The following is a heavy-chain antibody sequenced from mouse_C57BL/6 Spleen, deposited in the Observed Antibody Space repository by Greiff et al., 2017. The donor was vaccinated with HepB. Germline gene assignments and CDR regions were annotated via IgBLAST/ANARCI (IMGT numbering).Heavy chain of an antibody. Sequence: VQLQQSGAELARPGASVKLSCKASGYTFTSYGISWVKQRTGQGLEWIGEIYPRSGNTYYDEKFKGKATLTADKSSSTAYMELRSLPSEDSAVYFCARGDYGSSFYYAMDYWGQGTSVTVSS. V-gene: IGHV1-81*01. CDR1: GYTFTSYG. J-gene: IGHJ4*01. CDR2: IYPRSGNT. D-gene: IGHD1-1*01. CDR3: ARGDYGSSFYYAMDY.